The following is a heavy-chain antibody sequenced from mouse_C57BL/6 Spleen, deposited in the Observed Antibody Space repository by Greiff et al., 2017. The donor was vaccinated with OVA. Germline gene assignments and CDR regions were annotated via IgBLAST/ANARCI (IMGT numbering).Heavy chain of an antibody. Sequence: DVMLVESGGGLVQPGGSMKLSCVASGFTFSNYWMNWVRQSPEKGLEWVAQIRLKSDNYATHYAESVKGRFTISRDDSKSSVYLQMNNLRAEDTGIYYCTALLYAMDYWGQGTSVTVSS. J-gene: IGHJ4*01. D-gene: IGHD2-10*01. CDR3: TALLYAMDY. CDR2: IRLKSDNYAT. CDR1: GFTFSNYW. V-gene: IGHV6-3*01.